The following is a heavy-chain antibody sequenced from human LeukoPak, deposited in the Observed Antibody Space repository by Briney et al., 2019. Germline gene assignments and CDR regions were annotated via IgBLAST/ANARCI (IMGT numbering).Heavy chain of an antibody. V-gene: IGHV3-30-3*01. J-gene: IGHJ4*02. CDR3: ARDRDTAMGL. Sequence: GGSLRLSCAASGFTFRNYVIHWVRQAPGKGLEWVAIISYDGNDKYYTDSVKGRFTISRDKSKNTLYLQMNSLRAEDTAVYYCARDRDTAMGLWGQGTLVTVSS. CDR1: GFTFRNYV. D-gene: IGHD5-18*01. CDR2: ISYDGNDK.